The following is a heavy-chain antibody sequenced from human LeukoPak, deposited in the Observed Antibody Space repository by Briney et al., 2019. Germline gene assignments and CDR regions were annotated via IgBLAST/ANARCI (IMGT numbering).Heavy chain of an antibody. D-gene: IGHD1-26*01. J-gene: IGHJ6*02. V-gene: IGHV3-30-3*01. Sequence: PGRSLRLSCAASGFTFSSYAMHWVRQAPGKGLEWVAVISYDGSNKYYADSVKGRFTISRDNYKNTLYLQMNSLRAEDTAVYYCARVGAIRIYYYGMDVWGQGTTVTISS. CDR2: ISYDGSNK. CDR1: GFTFSSYA. CDR3: ARVGAIRIYYYGMDV.